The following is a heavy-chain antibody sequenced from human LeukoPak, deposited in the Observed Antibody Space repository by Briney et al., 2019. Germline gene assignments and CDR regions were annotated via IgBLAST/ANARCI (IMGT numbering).Heavy chain of an antibody. Sequence: PSETLYLTCAVYGGSFSGYYWSWIRQPPGKGLEWIGEINHSGSTNYNPSLKSRVTISVDTSKNQFSLKLSSVTAADTAVYYCARGGGYCSSTSCYNPYNWFDPWGQGTLVTVSS. CDR1: GGSFSGYY. D-gene: IGHD2-2*02. V-gene: IGHV4-34*01. J-gene: IGHJ5*02. CDR3: ARGGGYCSSTSCYNPYNWFDP. CDR2: INHSGST.